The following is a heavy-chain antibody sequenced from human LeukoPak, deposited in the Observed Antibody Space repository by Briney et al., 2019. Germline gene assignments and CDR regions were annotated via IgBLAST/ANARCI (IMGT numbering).Heavy chain of an antibody. V-gene: IGHV1-8*03. CDR3: ARGYYDSSGPPLDY. J-gene: IGHJ4*02. CDR2: MNPNSGNT. CDR1: GYTFTSYD. D-gene: IGHD3-22*01. Sequence: ASVKVSCKASGYTFTSYDINWVRQATGQGLEWMGWMNPNSGNTGYAQKFQGRVTITRNTSISTAYMELSSLRSEDTAVYYCARGYYDSSGPPLDYWGQGTLVIVSS.